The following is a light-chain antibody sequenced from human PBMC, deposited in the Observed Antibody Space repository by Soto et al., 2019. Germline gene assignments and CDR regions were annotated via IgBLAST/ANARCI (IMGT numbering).Light chain of an antibody. Sequence: EIVLTQRKATLSLSPGERATLASMASHSVNIYLAWYQHRPGHGPRLLIYGASTRATGTPARFSGSGSGTEFTLTISSLQPEDFATYYCQQLEIYPSTFCGGAKVDIK. J-gene: IGKJ4*01. CDR1: HSVNIY. CDR2: GAS. V-gene: IGKV3-15*01. CDR3: QQLEIYPST.